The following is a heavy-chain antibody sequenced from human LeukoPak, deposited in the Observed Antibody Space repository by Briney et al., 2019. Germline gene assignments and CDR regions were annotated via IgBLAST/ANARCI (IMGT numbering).Heavy chain of an antibody. CDR3: ARDPHYGSGSYFFDY. CDR1: GYTYTSYY. V-gene: IGHV1-46*01. J-gene: IGHJ4*02. D-gene: IGHD3-10*01. CDR2: INPSGGST. Sequence: ASVKVSCKASGYTYTSYYMHRVRQAPGQGLEWMGIINPSGGSTSYAQKFQGRVTMTRDTSTSTVYMELSSLRSEDTAVYYCARDPHYGSGSYFFDYWGQGTLVTVSS.